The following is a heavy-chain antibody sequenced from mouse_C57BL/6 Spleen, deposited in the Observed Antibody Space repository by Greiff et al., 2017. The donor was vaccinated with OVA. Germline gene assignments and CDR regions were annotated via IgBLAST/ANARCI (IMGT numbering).Heavy chain of an antibody. CDR2: IYPGDGDT. D-gene: IGHD1-1*01. J-gene: IGHJ2*01. CDR3: ARDAYGSSYYFDY. Sequence: VQLVESGPELVKPGASVKISCKASGYAFSSSWMNWVKQRPGKGLEWIGRIYPGDGDTNYNGKFKGKATLTADKSSSTVYMQLSSLTSEDAAVYFCARDAYGSSYYFDYWGQGTTLTVSS. CDR1: GYAFSSSW. V-gene: IGHV1-82*01.